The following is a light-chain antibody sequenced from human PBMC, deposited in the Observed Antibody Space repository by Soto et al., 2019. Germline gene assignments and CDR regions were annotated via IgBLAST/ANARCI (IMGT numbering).Light chain of an antibody. Sequence: EIVFTQSPGTRSLSPGERATLSCRASQSVSNNYFAWYQQKPGQAPRLLIYGASNRATGIPDRFGGSGSGTDFTITISRLAPEDFAEYYCQQYGSSGTFGQGTKVDIK. CDR3: QQYGSSGT. V-gene: IGKV3-20*01. J-gene: IGKJ1*01. CDR1: QSVSNNY. CDR2: GAS.